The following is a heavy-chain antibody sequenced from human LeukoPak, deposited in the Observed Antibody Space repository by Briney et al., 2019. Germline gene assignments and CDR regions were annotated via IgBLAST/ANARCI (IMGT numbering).Heavy chain of an antibody. CDR2: ISYSGSA. V-gene: IGHV4-59*01. CDR3: AKARGSGYYSSFDL. Sequence: WETLSLTCTVSGGSISSYYWNWIRQSPGKELEWIAYISYSGSANYNPSLQSRVTISVDTSKSQFSLRLSSVTAADTAVYYCAKARGSGYYSSFDLWGRGTLVTVSS. D-gene: IGHD6-19*01. J-gene: IGHJ2*01. CDR1: GGSISSYY.